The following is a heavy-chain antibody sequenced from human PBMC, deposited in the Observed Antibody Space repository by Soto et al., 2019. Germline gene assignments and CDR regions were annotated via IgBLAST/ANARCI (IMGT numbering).Heavy chain of an antibody. J-gene: IGHJ4*02. D-gene: IGHD3-22*01. CDR1: GYTFTSYA. V-gene: IGHV1-18*01. CDR3: ARDRLRGYDSSGFYS. CDR2: INPSDGNR. Sequence: ASVKVSCKAFGYTFTSYAMHWVRQAPGQRLEWMGWINPSDGNRNFAQKFEDRVTMTTATSTNTVFLELRSLKSDDTAIYYCARDRLRGYDSSGFYSWGQGTMVTVSS.